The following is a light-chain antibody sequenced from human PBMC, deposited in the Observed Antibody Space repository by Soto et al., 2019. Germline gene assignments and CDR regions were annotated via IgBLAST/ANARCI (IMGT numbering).Light chain of an antibody. CDR3: QQRDSGPPYN. Sequence: EVLLTQSPVTLSLSPGERATLSCRASQSVSGYLSWYQQKPGHAPRLLIFDATNRATGVPARFSGSGSGTDFTLTSSSVEPEDFAVYYCQQRDSGPPYNFGQGTRLEIK. V-gene: IGKV3-11*01. CDR2: DAT. J-gene: IGKJ2*01. CDR1: QSVSGY.